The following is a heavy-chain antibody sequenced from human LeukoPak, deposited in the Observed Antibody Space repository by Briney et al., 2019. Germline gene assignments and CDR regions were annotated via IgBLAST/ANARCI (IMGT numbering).Heavy chain of an antibody. CDR2: ISGTGVTT. Sequence: GGSLRLSCAASGFTFSSCALTWVRQAPGKGLVWVSTISGTGVTTFYADSVRGRFTISRDNSKNTLYLQMSSLRAEDTAVYYCATHYDTSGYYYFDFWGQGTLVTVSS. D-gene: IGHD3-22*01. CDR3: ATHYDTSGYYYFDF. V-gene: IGHV3-23*01. J-gene: IGHJ4*02. CDR1: GFTFSSCA.